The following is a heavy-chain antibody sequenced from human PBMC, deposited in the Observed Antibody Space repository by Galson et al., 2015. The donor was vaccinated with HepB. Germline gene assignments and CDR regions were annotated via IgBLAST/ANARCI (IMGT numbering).Heavy chain of an antibody. V-gene: IGHV5-51*01. CDR3: ARLTYYDFWSGYPGVEYGMDV. J-gene: IGHJ6*02. Sequence: QSGAEVKKPGESLKISCKGSGYDFSNYWIGWVRQMPGKGLEWMGIIYPGDSDIRYSPSFQGQVTISADKSISTAYLQWSSLKASDTAMYYCARLTYYDFWSGYPGVEYGMDVWGQGTTVTVSS. D-gene: IGHD3-3*01. CDR2: IYPGDSDI. CDR1: GYDFSNYW.